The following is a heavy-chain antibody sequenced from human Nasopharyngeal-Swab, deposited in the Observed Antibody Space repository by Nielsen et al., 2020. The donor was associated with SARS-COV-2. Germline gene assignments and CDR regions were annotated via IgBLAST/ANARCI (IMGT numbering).Heavy chain of an antibody. Sequence: SCAASGFTFSSYAMHWVRQAPGKGLEWVAVISNDGSNKYYADSVKGRFTISRDNSKNTLYLQMNSLRAEDTAVYYCARSYYGAYYYGMDVWGQGTTVTVSS. CDR2: ISNDGSNK. D-gene: IGHD4-17*01. CDR3: ARSYYGAYYYGMDV. V-gene: IGHV3-30-3*01. CDR1: GFTFSSYA. J-gene: IGHJ6*02.